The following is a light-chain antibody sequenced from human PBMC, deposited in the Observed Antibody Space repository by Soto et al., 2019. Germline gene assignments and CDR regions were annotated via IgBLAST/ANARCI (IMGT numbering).Light chain of an antibody. V-gene: IGLV2-23*01. J-gene: IGLJ2*01. CDR2: EGS. CDR1: SSDVGSYNL. CDR3: CSYAGSSTDVE. Sequence: QSALTQPASVSGSPGQSITISCTGTSSDVGSYNLVSWYQQHPGKAPKLMIYEGSKRPSGVSNRFSGSKSGNTASLTISGLQAEDEADYYCCSYAGSSTDVEFGGGTQLTVL.